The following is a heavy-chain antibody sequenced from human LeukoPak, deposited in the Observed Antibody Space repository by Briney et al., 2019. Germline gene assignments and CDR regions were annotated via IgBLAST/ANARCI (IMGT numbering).Heavy chain of an antibody. CDR2: ISSDGGDK. J-gene: IGHJ4*02. CDR3: ARRWFFDY. CDR1: GFTFSSYA. V-gene: IGHV3-30*04. D-gene: IGHD3-9*01. Sequence: GGSLRLSCAASGFTFSSYAMHWVRQAPGKGLEWAAVISSDGGDKYYADSVKGRFTISRDNSKNTLYLQMNSLRSEDTAVYYCARRWFFDYWGQGTLVTVSS.